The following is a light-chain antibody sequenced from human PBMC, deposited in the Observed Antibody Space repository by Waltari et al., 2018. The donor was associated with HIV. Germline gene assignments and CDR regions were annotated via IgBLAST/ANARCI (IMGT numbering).Light chain of an antibody. CDR2: DDS. Sequence: SSVLTTPPSVSVTQGQTSRLTCGGNSAGDKSVHWYQQKSGQAPVLVVYDDSDRPSGIPERFSGSNSGNTATLTISRVEDGDEADYYCQVCVDNSVIFAGGTRLTVL. J-gene: IGLJ2*01. V-gene: IGLV3-21*02. CDR3: QVCVDNSVI. CDR1: SAGDKS.